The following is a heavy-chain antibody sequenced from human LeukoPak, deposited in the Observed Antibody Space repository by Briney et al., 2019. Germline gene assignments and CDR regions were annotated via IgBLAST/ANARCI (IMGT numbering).Heavy chain of an antibody. J-gene: IGHJ3*02. CDR2: ISSSGSTI. CDR3: ARDIEYYDFWSGQPDAFDI. CDR1: GFTFRDYY. Sequence: GGSLRLSCAASGFTFRDYYMSWIRQAPGKGLEWVSYISSSGSTIYYADSVKGRFTISRDNAKNSLYLQMNSLRAEDTAVYYCARDIEYYDFWSGQPDAFDIWGQGTMVTVSS. D-gene: IGHD3-3*01. V-gene: IGHV3-11*04.